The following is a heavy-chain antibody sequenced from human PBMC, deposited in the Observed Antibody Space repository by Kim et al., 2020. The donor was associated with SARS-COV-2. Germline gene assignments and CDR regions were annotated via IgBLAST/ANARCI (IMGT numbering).Heavy chain of an antibody. CDR1: GGSISSGGYY. D-gene: IGHD3-22*01. CDR3: ARVPITMIVVVTAFDI. V-gene: IGHV4-31*03. Sequence: SETLSLTCTVSGGSISSGGYYWSWIRQHPEKGLEWIGYIYYSGSTYYNPSLKSRVTISVDTSKNQFSLKLSSVTAADTAVYYCARVPITMIVVVTAFDIWGQGTMVTVSS. J-gene: IGHJ3*02. CDR2: IYYSGST.